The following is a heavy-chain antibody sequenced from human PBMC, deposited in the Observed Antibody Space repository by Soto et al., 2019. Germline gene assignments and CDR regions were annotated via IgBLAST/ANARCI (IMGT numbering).Heavy chain of an antibody. V-gene: IGHV3-73*01. CDR1: GFTFSCSA. Sequence: GGSLRLSCAASGFTFSCSAMHWVRQASGKGLEWVGRIRSKANSYATAYAASVKGRFTISRDDSKNTAYLQMNSLKTEDTAVYYCAYSSGWYDYFDYWGQGTLVTVS. CDR2: IRSKANSYAT. D-gene: IGHD6-19*01. CDR3: AYSSGWYDYFDY. J-gene: IGHJ4*02.